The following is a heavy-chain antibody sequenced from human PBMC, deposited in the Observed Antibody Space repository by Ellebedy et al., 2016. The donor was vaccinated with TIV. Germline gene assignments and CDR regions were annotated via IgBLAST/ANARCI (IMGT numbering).Heavy chain of an antibody. V-gene: IGHV3-11*01. D-gene: IGHD5-18*01. CDR2: ISSSGSTI. CDR1: GFTFSHAW. J-gene: IGHJ6*02. CDR3: AREGDTAMVRGMDV. Sequence: GESLKISCAASGFTFSHAWMSWVRQAPGKGLEWVSYISSSGSTIYYADSVKGRFTISRDNAKNSLYLQMNSLRAEDTAVYYCAREGDTAMVRGMDVWGQGTTVTVSS.